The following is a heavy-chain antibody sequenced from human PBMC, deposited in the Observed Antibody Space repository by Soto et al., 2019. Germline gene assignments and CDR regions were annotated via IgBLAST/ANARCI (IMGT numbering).Heavy chain of an antibody. D-gene: IGHD3-10*01. CDR1: GFTFSNYG. V-gene: IGHV3-33*01. J-gene: IGHJ3*02. Sequence: GGSLRLSCAASGFTFSNYGVHWVRQAPGKGLEWVAVIWYEGSSEYYTESVKGRFTISRDNSKNTLYLQMNSLRAEDTAVYYCARVPGSGTYYDNRIANDAFDIWGQGTMVTVSS. CDR2: IWYEGSSE. CDR3: ARVPGSGTYYDNRIANDAFDI.